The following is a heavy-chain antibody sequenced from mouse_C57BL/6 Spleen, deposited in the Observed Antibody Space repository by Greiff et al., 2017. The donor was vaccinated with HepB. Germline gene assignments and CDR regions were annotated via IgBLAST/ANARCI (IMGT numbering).Heavy chain of an antibody. CDR3: ARSGGYEGFAY. CDR1: GYAFTNYL. J-gene: IGHJ3*01. D-gene: IGHD2-2*01. Sequence: VQLQQSGAELVRPGTSVKVSCKASGYAFTNYLIEWVKQRPGQGLEWIGVINPGSGGTNYNEKFKGKATLTADKSSSTAYMQLSSLTSEDSAVYFCARSGGYEGFAYWGQGTLVTVSA. CDR2: INPGSGGT. V-gene: IGHV1-54*01.